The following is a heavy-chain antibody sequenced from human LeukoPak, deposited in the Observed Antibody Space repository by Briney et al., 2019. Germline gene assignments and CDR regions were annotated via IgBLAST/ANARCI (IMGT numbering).Heavy chain of an antibody. CDR1: GFTFDDYA. CDR2: NK. V-gene: IGHV3-30-5*02. D-gene: IGHD3-3*01. CDR3: AKDRFNYDFWSGYYTPSDAFDI. J-gene: IGHJ3*02. Sequence: GGSLRLSCAASGFTFDDYAMHWVRQAPGKGLEWVAFNKYYADSVKGRFTISRDNSKNTLYLQMNSLRAEDTAVYYCAKDRFNYDFWSGYYTPSDAFDIWGQGTMVTVSS.